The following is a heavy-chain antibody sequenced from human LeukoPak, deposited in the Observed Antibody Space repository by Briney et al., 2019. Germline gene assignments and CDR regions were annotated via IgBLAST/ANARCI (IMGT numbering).Heavy chain of an antibody. J-gene: IGHJ4*02. CDR3: ARDHRRRFDY. V-gene: IGHV3-21*01. CDR2: ITSSSSYI. CDR1: GFTFSSYS. Sequence: GGSLRLSCAASGFTFSSYSMNWVRQAPGKGLEWVSSITSSSSYIYYADSVKGRFTISRDNAKNSLYLQMNSLRAEDTAVYYCARDHRRRFDYWGQGTLVTVSS.